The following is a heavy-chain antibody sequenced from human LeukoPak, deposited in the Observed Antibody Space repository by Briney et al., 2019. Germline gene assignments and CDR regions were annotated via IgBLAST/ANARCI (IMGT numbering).Heavy chain of an antibody. Sequence: GGSLRLSCAASAFTFSGYSVSWVRQAPGKGLEWVSVIYSGGSTYYADSVKGRFTISRDNSKNTLYLQMNSLRAEDTAVYYCASALYSSRGDAFDIWGQGTMVTVSS. CDR3: ASALYSSRGDAFDI. D-gene: IGHD6-13*01. V-gene: IGHV3-66*02. J-gene: IGHJ3*02. CDR2: IYSGGST. CDR1: AFTFSGYS.